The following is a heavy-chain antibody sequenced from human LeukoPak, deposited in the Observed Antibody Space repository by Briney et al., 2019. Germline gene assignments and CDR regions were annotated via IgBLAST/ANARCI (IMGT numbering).Heavy chain of an antibody. CDR3: ARDFASSGRTDAFDI. J-gene: IGHJ3*02. CDR2: ISSSGSTI. V-gene: IGHV3-48*03. D-gene: IGHD3-22*01. CDR1: GFTFSSYE. Sequence: GGSLRLSCAASGFTFSSYEMNWVCQAPGKGLEWVSYISSSGSTIYYADSVKGRFTISRDNAKNSLYLQMNSLRAEDTAVYYCARDFASSGRTDAFDIWGQGTMVTVSS.